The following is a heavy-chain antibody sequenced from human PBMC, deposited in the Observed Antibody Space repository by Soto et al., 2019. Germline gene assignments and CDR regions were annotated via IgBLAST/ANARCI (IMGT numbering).Heavy chain of an antibody. Sequence: HVQLVQSAAEVKKPGSSVKVSCKASGGTFSSYTISWVRQAPGQGLEWMGGIIPILGIANYAQKFPGRVTITADKSTSTADMELSILRSEDTAVYYCAEERDTAMSYWGQGTLVSVSS. D-gene: IGHD5-18*01. CDR3: AEERDTAMSY. V-gene: IGHV1-69*02. CDR1: GGTFSSYT. J-gene: IGHJ4*02. CDR2: IIPILGIA.